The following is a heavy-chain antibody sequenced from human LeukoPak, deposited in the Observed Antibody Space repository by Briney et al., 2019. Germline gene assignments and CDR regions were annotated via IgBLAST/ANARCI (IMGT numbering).Heavy chain of an antibody. CDR1: GGSISIINFY. CDR3: ARLPTHKSVVNSESYRLDY. Sequence: PSETLSLTCIVSGGSISIINFYWGWIRQPPGKGLEWIGSVYYNGGTYYNPSLNSRVTISMNTSKNQFSLKLTSVTAADTAVYYCARLPTHKSVVNSESYRLDYWGQGTLVTVSS. J-gene: IGHJ4*02. CDR2: VYYNGGT. D-gene: IGHD1-26*01. V-gene: IGHV4-39*01.